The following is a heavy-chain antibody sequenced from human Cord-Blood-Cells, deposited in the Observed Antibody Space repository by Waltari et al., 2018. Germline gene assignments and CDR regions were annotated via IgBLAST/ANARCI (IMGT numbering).Heavy chain of an antibody. V-gene: IGHV4-34*01. D-gene: IGHD6-6*01. Sequence: QVQLQQWGAGLLKPSETLSLTCAVYGWSFSGYHWSWVRQPPGKGLGWIGEINHSGSTNYNPSLKSRVTISVDTSKNQFSLKLSSVTAADTAVYYCARGKPPSSSIDYWGQGTLVTVSS. CDR3: ARGKPPSSSIDY. CDR2: INHSGST. CDR1: GWSFSGYH. J-gene: IGHJ4*02.